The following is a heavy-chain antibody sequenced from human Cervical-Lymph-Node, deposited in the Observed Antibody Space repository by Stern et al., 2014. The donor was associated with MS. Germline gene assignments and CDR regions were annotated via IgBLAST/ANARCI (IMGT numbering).Heavy chain of an antibody. CDR2: ISTYSGDT. J-gene: IGHJ2*01. V-gene: IGHV1-18*01. CDR1: GYTFFNYG. CDR3: ARGQTYWYFDL. Sequence: QDQLVQSGAEVKKPGASVKVSCKASGYTFFNYGISWVRQAPGQGLEWMGWISTYSGDTNYAQKFQSRVTMTTDTSTTTAYMDLRSLISDDTAVYYCARGQTYWYFDLWGRGTLVTVSS.